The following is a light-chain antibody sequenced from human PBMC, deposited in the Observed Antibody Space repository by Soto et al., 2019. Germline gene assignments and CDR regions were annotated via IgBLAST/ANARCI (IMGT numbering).Light chain of an antibody. V-gene: IGKV1-39*01. Sequence: DIQMTQSPSSLSASIGDRVTITCRASQSISTDLNWYQQKPGKAPKVLTYGASTLQSGVPSRFAGSGSGTDFTLTINSLQHEDFETYFCQQSYTTHRTFGQGTKVDI. J-gene: IGKJ1*01. CDR2: GAS. CDR1: QSISTD. CDR3: QQSYTTHRT.